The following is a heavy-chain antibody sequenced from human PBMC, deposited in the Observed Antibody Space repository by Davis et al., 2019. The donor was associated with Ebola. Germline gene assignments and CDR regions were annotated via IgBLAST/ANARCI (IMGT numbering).Heavy chain of an antibody. J-gene: IGHJ3*02. CDR1: GGSISSSSYY. D-gene: IGHD3-22*01. V-gene: IGHV4-39*01. CDR2: IYYSGST. Sequence: SETLSLTCTVSGGSISSSSYYWGWIRQPPGKGLEWIGSIYYSGSTYYNPSPKSRVTISVDTSKNQFSLKLSSVTAADTAVYYCARQWGYYYDSSGYYSRKAFDIWGQGTMVTVSS. CDR3: ARQWGYYYDSSGYYSRKAFDI.